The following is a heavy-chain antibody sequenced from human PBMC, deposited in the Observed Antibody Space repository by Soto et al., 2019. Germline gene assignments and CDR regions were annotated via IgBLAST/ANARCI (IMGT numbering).Heavy chain of an antibody. Sequence: EVLVVESGGGLVQPGGSLRLSCAASGFTVSNNYMSWVRQAPGKGLEWISVIFSDGSTYYADSVKGRFTISRDNSENTLYLQINSLKAEDTAVYYCARDPFQVFGYWGQGTLVTVSS. CDR3: ARDPFQVFGY. J-gene: IGHJ4*02. CDR2: IFSDGST. V-gene: IGHV3-66*01. CDR1: GFTVSNNY.